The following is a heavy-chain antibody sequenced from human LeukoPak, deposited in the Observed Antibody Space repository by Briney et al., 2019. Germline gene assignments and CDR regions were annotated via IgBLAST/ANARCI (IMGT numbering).Heavy chain of an antibody. D-gene: IGHD5-24*01. CDR2: IIPIFGTA. J-gene: IGHJ4*02. CDR1: GGTFSSYA. Sequence: SVKVSCKASGGTFSSYAISWVRQAPGQGLEWMGGIIPIFGTANYAQKFQGRVTITTDESTSTAYMELSSLRSEDTAVYYCAKDYVSGDGYWDFDYWGQGTLVTVSS. CDR3: AKDYVSGDGYWDFDY. V-gene: IGHV1-69*05.